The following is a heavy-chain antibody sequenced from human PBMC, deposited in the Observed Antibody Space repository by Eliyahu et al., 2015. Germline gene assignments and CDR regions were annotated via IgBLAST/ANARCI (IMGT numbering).Heavy chain of an antibody. CDR3: AREGDSSGYGIDY. J-gene: IGHJ4*02. D-gene: IGHD3-22*01. V-gene: IGHV4-59*01. CDR2: IYYSGST. Sequence: QVQLQESGPGLVKPSETLSLTCTVSGDSISSYYWSWIRQPPGKGLEWIGYIYYSGSTNYNPSLKSRVTISVDTSKNQFSLKLSSVTAADTAVYYCAREGDSSGYGIDYWGQGTLVTVSS. CDR1: GDSISSYY.